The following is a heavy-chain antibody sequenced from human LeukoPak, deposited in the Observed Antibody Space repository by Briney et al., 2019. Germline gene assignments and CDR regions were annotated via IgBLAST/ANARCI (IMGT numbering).Heavy chain of an antibody. J-gene: IGHJ6*03. Sequence: PGGSLRLSCAASGFTFSSYWMHWVRQAPGKGLVWVSRFNSDGSNTRYADSVKGRFTISRDNAKNSLYLQMNSLRAEDTAVYYCARERGGETYYDFWSGYYGAYYYYYMDVWGKGTTVTVSS. CDR1: GFTFSSYW. V-gene: IGHV3-74*01. D-gene: IGHD3-3*01. CDR3: ARERGGETYYDFWSGYYGAYYYYYMDV. CDR2: FNSDGSNT.